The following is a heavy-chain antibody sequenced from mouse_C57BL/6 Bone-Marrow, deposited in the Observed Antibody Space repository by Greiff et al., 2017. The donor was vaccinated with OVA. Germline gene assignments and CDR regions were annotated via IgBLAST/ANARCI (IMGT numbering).Heavy chain of an antibody. J-gene: IGHJ2*01. V-gene: IGHV1-55*01. D-gene: IGHD1-1*01. Sequence: QVQLQQPGAELVKPGASVKMSCKASGYTFTSYWITWVKQRPGQGLEWIGAIYPGSGSTNYTEKFKSKATLTVHTASSTAYMQLSSLTSEDSAVYYCARGAHMYYYGSSYLEGPYYFDYWGQGTTLTVSS. CDR1: GYTFTSYW. CDR2: IYPGSGST. CDR3: ARGAHMYYYGSSYLEGPYYFDY.